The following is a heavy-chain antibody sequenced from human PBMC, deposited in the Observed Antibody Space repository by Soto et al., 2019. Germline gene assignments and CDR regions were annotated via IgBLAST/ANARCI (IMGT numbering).Heavy chain of an antibody. D-gene: IGHD2-21*02. V-gene: IGHV1-69*01. CDR2: IIPIFGTA. CDR3: ARDQAHIVVVTEAGYDYGMDV. CDR1: GGTFSSYA. Sequence: QVQLVQSGAEVKKHGSSVKVSCKASGGTFSSYAISWVRQAPGQGLEWLGGIIPIFGTANYAQKFQGRVTITEDDSTSAAYMELSSLRSEDTAVYYCARDQAHIVVVTEAGYDYGMDVWGQGTTVTVSS. J-gene: IGHJ6*02.